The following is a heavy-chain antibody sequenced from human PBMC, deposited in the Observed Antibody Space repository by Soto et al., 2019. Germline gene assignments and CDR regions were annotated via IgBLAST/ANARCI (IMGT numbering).Heavy chain of an antibody. V-gene: IGHV3-11*01. J-gene: IGHJ4*02. D-gene: IGHD6-19*01. CDR1: GFTFSDYY. CDR2: ISSSGSTI. Sequence: GGSLRLSCAASGFTFSDYYMSWIRQAPGKGLEWVSYISSSGSTIYYADSVKGRFTISRDNAKNSLYLQMNSLRAEDTAVYYCARATGYSSCWYGGSSYYFDYWGQGTLVTVSS. CDR3: ARATGYSSCWYGGSSYYFDY.